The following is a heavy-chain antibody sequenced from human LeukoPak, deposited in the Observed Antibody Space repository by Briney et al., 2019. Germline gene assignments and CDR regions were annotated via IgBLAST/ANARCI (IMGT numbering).Heavy chain of an antibody. V-gene: IGHV1-69*01. D-gene: IGHD6-13*01. CDR1: GFTFSSYA. CDR3: ARAASRQQQPDDAFDI. CDR2: IIPIFGTA. J-gene: IGHJ3*02. Sequence: PGRSLRLSCAASGFTFSSYAISWVRQAPGQGLEWMGGIIPIFGTANYAQKFQGRVTITADESTSTAYMELSSLRSEDTAVYYCARAASRQQQPDDAFDIWGQGTMVTVSS.